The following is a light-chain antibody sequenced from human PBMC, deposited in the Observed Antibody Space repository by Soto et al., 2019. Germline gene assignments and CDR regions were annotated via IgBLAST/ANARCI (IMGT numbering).Light chain of an antibody. Sequence: DIVMTQSPLSLPVTPGEPASISCRSSQSLLHSNGYNYLHWYLQKPGQSPQLLIYLGSNRASGVPDRFSGSGPGTDFTLKISRVEAEDVGVYYCMQALQTPSTFGQGTKVEIK. V-gene: IGKV2-28*01. CDR1: QSLLHSNGYNY. J-gene: IGKJ1*01. CDR2: LGS. CDR3: MQALQTPST.